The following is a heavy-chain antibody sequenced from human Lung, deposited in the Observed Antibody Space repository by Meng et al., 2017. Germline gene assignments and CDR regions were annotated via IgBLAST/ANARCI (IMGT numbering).Heavy chain of an antibody. J-gene: IGHJ4*02. CDR2: IYHSGST. D-gene: IGHD2-21*01. Sequence: LQESGRGLWKPSGTLSLPCAVSGGSISSDNWWSWVRQPPGKGLEWIGEIYHSGSTNYNPSLKSRITISVDKPKNQFSLTLSSVTAADTAVYYCTKNDFYCLGYWGQGTLVTVSS. CDR1: GGSISSDNW. CDR3: TKNDFYCLGY. V-gene: IGHV4-4*02.